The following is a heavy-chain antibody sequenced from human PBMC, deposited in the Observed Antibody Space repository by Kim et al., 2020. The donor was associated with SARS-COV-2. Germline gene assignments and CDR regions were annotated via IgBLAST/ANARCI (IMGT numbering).Heavy chain of an antibody. D-gene: IGHD2-2*01. J-gene: IGHJ5*02. CDR1: GFTFSSYA. Sequence: GGSLRLSCAASGFTFSSYAMHWVRQAPGKGLEWVAVISYDGSNKYSEASVKGRSTTSRDNYKNTLYLQMNSLRAEDTALYYCARDALSSTFGAVARNWFDPWGQGTLVTVSS. CDR3: ARDALSSTFGAVARNWFDP. V-gene: IGHV3-30*04. CDR2: ISYDGSNK.